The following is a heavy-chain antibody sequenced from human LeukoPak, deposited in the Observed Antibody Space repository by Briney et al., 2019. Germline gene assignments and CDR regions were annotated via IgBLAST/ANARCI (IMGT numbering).Heavy chain of an antibody. Sequence: GGSLRLSCAASGFSFSRYAMSWVRQAPGRGLEWVSTISSSGASTYYADSVKGRFTVSRDNSKNTLYLQMNSQRAEDTAVYYCAKLANAASDFDYWGQGTLATVSS. CDR2: ISSSGAST. V-gene: IGHV3-23*01. D-gene: IGHD2-21*01. J-gene: IGHJ4*02. CDR1: GFSFSRYA. CDR3: AKLANAASDFDY.